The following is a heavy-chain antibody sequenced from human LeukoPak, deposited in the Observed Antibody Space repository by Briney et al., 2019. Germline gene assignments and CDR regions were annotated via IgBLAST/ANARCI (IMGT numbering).Heavy chain of an antibody. D-gene: IGHD3-3*01. Sequence: GGSLRLSCAASGFPFSSYWMSWVRQAPGKGLEWVANIKQDGSEKYYVDSVKGRFTISRDNAKNSLYLQMNSLRAEDTAVYYCARFWSGYYYYFDYWGQGTLVTVSS. J-gene: IGHJ4*02. CDR3: ARFWSGYYYYFDY. V-gene: IGHV3-7*01. CDR1: GFPFSSYW. CDR2: IKQDGSEK.